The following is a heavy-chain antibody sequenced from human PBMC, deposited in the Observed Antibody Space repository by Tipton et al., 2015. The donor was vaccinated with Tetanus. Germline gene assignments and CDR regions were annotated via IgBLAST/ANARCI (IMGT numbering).Heavy chain of an antibody. J-gene: IGHJ6*02. D-gene: IGHD2-21*01. CDR1: GGSMNSYY. CDR3: ARLTGYSMDVVDYYYFGMDV. CDR2: IYYTGST. V-gene: IGHV4-59*01. Sequence: GLVKPSETLSLICTVSGGSMNSYYWSWIRQPPGKGLEWIGYIYYTGSTNYNPSLKSGVTISLDTSKNQFSLKLTSVSAADAAVYYCARLTGYSMDVVDYYYFGMDVWGQGTKVTVSS.